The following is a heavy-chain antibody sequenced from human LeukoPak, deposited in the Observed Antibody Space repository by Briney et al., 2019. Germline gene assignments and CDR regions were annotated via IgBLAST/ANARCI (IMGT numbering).Heavy chain of an antibody. CDR2: MNPNSGNT. CDR1: GYTFTSYD. D-gene: IGHD6-19*01. CDR3: ARESDSSGWFGGLY. Sequence: GASVKVSCKASGYTFTSYDINWVRQATGQGLEWMGWMNPNSGNTGYAQKFQGRVTMTRNTSISTAYMELSSLRSEDTAVYYCARESDSSGWFGGLYWGQGTLVTVSS. J-gene: IGHJ4*02. V-gene: IGHV1-8*01.